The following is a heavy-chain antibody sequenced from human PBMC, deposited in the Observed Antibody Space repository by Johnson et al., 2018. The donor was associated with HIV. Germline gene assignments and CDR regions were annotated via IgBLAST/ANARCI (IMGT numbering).Heavy chain of an antibody. CDR2: IGTAGDT. D-gene: IGHD2-8*01. Sequence: VQLVESGGGVVQPGGSLRLSCAASGFTFSRYDMHWVRQATGKGLEWVSAIGTAGDTYYPGSVKGRFTISRENAKNSLYLQMNSLRAGDTAVYYCARVTNSDAFDIWGQGTMVTVSS. CDR3: ARVTNSDAFDI. J-gene: IGHJ3*02. V-gene: IGHV3-13*01. CDR1: GFTFSRYD.